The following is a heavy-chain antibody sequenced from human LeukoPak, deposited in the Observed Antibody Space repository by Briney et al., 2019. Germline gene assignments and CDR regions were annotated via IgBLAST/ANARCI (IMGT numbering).Heavy chain of an antibody. CDR1: GFTFSSYG. J-gene: IGHJ4*02. Sequence: PGGSLRLSCAASGFTFSSYGMHWVRQAPGKGLEWVAFIRYDGSNKYYADSVKGRFTISRDNSKNTLYLQMNSLRAEDTAVYYCAKLDVSYSRIDYWGQGTLVTVSS. V-gene: IGHV3-30*02. D-gene: IGHD6-13*01. CDR3: AKLDVSYSRIDY. CDR2: IRYDGSNK.